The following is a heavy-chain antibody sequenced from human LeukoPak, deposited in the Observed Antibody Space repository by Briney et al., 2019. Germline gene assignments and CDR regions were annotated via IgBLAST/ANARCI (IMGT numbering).Heavy chain of an antibody. CDR3: VYSSDYYYYFDC. CDR2: ISGSGGIT. CDR1: GFTFSTHS. V-gene: IGHV3-64*04. J-gene: IGHJ4*02. Sequence: GGSLRLSCSASGFTFSTHSMHWVRQAPGKGLEYVSTISGSGGITYYADSVQGRFTISRDNSKNMLYLQMNSLRAEDTAVYYCVYSSDYYYYFDCWGQGTLVTVSS. D-gene: IGHD3-22*01.